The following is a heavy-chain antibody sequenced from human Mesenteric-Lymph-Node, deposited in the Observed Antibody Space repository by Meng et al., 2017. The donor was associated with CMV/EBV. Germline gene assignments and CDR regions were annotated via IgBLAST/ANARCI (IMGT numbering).Heavy chain of an antibody. CDR3: ARAPYSSSLPNWFDP. V-gene: IGHV4-61*01. CDR1: GASVSSDSYY. CDR2: LHYIGGT. Sequence: GSLRLSCTVSGASVSSDSYYWSWIRQLPGKGLEWIGYLHYIGGTNYNPSLKSRVTISVDTSKNQFSLKLSSVTAADTAVYYCARAPYSSSLPNWFDPWGQGTLVTVSS. J-gene: IGHJ5*02. D-gene: IGHD6-6*01.